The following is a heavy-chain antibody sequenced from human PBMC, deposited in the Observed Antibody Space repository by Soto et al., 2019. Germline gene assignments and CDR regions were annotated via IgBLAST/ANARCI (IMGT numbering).Heavy chain of an antibody. CDR3: ARGYRHKLRYFDFPYCYYYGTDL. CDR2: INAGNGNT. V-gene: IGHV1-3*01. CDR1: GYTFTSYA. J-gene: IGHJ6*02. Sequence: GASVKVSCKASGYTFTSYAMHWVRQAPGQRLEWMGWINAGNGNTKYSQKFQGRVTITRDTSETTAYMELSSLRSEDTAVYYCARGYRHKLRYFDFPYCYYYGTDLWGQGTTVTVFS. D-gene: IGHD3-9*01.